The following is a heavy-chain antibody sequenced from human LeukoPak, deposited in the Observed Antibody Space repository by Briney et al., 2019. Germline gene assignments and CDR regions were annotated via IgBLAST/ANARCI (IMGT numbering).Heavy chain of an antibody. V-gene: IGHV2-5*02. Sequence: KESGPTLVKPTQTLTLTCTFSGFSLSTSGVGVGWIRQPPGKALEWLALIYWDDDKRYSPSLKSRLTITKDTSKNQVVLTMTNMDPVDTATYYCAHRRPTYYYDRSGSQNWFDPWGQGTLVTVSS. CDR3: AHRRPTYYYDRSGSQNWFDP. J-gene: IGHJ5*02. CDR1: GFSLSTSGVG. CDR2: IYWDDDK. D-gene: IGHD3-22*01.